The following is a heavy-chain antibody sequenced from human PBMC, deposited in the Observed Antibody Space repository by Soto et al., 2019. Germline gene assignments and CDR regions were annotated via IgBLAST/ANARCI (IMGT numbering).Heavy chain of an antibody. CDR2: LIPIFGTA. D-gene: IGHD6-13*01. V-gene: IGHV1-69*12. Sequence: QVQLVQSGAEVKKPGSSVKVSCKASGGTFSSYAISWVRQAPGQGLEWMGGLIPIFGTANYAQQFQGRVTITADESTSTDYMELSSLRSEDTAVYYCARDVIAAAGTAGWGQRTLVTVSS. CDR3: ARDVIAAAGTAG. CDR1: GGTFSSYA. J-gene: IGHJ4*02.